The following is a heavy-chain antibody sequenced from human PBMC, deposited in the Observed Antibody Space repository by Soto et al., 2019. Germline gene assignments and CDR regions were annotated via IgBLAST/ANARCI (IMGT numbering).Heavy chain of an antibody. Sequence: EVQLLESGGGLVQPGGSLRLSCAASGFTFSSYAMSWVRQARGKGLEWVSAISGSGGSTDYADSVKGRFTISRVNSKNTLNPERISLRAEDTAVYYCAKGPPCNGGSCYPFDYCGQGTLVTVSS. CDR2: ISGSGGST. J-gene: IGHJ4*02. D-gene: IGHD2-15*01. V-gene: IGHV3-23*01. CDR1: GFTFSSYA. CDR3: AKGPPCNGGSCYPFDY.